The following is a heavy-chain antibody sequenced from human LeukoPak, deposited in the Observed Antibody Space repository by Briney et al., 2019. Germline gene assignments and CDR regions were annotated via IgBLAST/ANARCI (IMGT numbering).Heavy chain of an antibody. CDR1: GFTLSNYW. J-gene: IGHJ4*02. V-gene: IGHV3-74*03. CDR2: INTDGSST. D-gene: IGHD1-26*01. Sequence: GGSLRLSCAASGFTLSNYWMHWVRQAPGKGLVWVSRINTDGSSTTYADSVKGRFTISRDNAENALYLQVNSLRAEDTALYYCVRGYSGTYRADYWGQGTLVTVSS. CDR3: VRGYSGTYRADY.